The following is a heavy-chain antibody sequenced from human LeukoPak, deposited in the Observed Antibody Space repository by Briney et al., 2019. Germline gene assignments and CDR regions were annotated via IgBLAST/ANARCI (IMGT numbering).Heavy chain of an antibody. CDR1: GGSIISSSYY. CDR2: IYYSGST. V-gene: IGHV4-39*01. D-gene: IGHD1-1*01. Sequence: SETLSLTCTVSGGSIISSSYYWGWIRQPPGKGLEWIGSIYYSGSTYYNPSLKSRVTISVDTSNNQFSLKLSSVTAADTAVYYCARSGNNWNDVYYYYMDVWGKGTTVTVSS. CDR3: ARSGNNWNDVYYYYMDV. J-gene: IGHJ6*03.